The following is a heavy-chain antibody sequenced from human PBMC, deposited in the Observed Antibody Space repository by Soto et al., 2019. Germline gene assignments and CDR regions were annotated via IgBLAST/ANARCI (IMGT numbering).Heavy chain of an antibody. CDR1: GRTFNINADFLY. Sequence: SETLSLTSTVAGRTFNINADFLYLAWIRQPPGKGLEWIGSIDNGGNTHYNAPLKSRVIISADTSKNQFSLSLNSVTAADTAVYYCVKRSLLMAPTWGQGIQVTVSS. D-gene: IGHD1-26*01. J-gene: IGHJ4*02. CDR2: IDNGGNT. CDR3: VKRSLLMAPT. V-gene: IGHV4-39*01.